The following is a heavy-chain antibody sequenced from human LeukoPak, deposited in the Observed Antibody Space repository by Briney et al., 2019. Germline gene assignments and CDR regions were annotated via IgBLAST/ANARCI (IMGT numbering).Heavy chain of an antibody. J-gene: IGHJ5*02. V-gene: IGHV3-30*03. Sequence: GRSLRLSCAASGFTFSSYGMHWVRQASGKGLEWVAVISYDGSNKYYADSVKGRFTISRDNAKNSLYLQMNSLRAEDTALYYCARDQEGATVTPSNWFDPWGQGTLVTVSS. CDR1: GFTFSSYG. CDR2: ISYDGSNK. D-gene: IGHD4-17*01. CDR3: ARDQEGATVTPSNWFDP.